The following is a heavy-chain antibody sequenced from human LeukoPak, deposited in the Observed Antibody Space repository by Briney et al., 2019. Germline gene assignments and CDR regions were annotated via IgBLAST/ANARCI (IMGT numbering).Heavy chain of an antibody. V-gene: IGHV1-24*01. J-gene: IGHJ4*02. D-gene: IGHD3-10*01. CDR2: FDPEDGET. Sequence: GASVKVSCKVSGYTLTELSMHWVRQAPGKGLEWMGGFDPEDGETIYAQKFQGRVTMTEDTSTDTAYMELSSLRSEDTAVYYCARGGAGSYYWPLDYRGQGTLVTVSS. CDR1: GYTLTELS. CDR3: ARGGAGSYYWPLDY.